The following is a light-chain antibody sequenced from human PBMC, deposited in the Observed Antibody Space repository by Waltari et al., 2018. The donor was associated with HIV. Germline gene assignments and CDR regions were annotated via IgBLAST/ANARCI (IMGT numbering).Light chain of an antibody. CDR2: EVS. CDR1: SSDVGGYNY. J-gene: IGLJ2*01. Sequence: QSALTQPPSASGSPGQSVTISCTGTSSDVGGYNYVSCYQQHPGKAPKLMIYEVSKRPSGVPYRFSGSKSGNTASLTVSGLQAEDEADYYCNSYAGSNNVVFGGGTKVTVL. V-gene: IGLV2-8*01. CDR3: NSYAGSNNVV.